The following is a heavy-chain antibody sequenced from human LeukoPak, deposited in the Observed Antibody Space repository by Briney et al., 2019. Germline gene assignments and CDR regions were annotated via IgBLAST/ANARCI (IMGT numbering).Heavy chain of an antibody. CDR1: GYTFTSYG. D-gene: IGHD3-10*01. CDR3: ARVRHDWFGSGSGPNAFDI. V-gene: IGHV1-18*01. J-gene: IGHJ3*02. Sequence: ASVKVSCKASGYTFTSYGISWVRQAPGQGLEWMGWISAYNGNTNYAQKLQGRVTMTTDTSTSTAYMELRSLRSDDTAVYYCARVRHDWFGSGSGPNAFDIWGQGTMVTVSS. CDR2: ISAYNGNT.